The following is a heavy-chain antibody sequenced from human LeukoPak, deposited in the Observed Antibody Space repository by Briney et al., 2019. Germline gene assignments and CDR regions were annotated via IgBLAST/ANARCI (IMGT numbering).Heavy chain of an antibody. CDR2: ITVSAGST. Sequence: GGSLRLSCAASGFTFSSYAMGWVRQAPGKGLEWVSSITVSAGSTYYADSVKGRFTISRDNSKNTLYLQTNTLRAEDTAVYYCAKETPNYSSVDYWGQGTPVTVSS. J-gene: IGHJ4*02. D-gene: IGHD6-19*01. CDR3: AKETPNYSSVDY. CDR1: GFTFSSYA. V-gene: IGHV3-23*01.